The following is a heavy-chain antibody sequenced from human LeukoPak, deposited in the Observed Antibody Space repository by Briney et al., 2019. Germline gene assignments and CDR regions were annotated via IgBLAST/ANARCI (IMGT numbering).Heavy chain of an antibody. Sequence: GGSLXLSXTTSGFTFSDYAVXXXRQAPGKGXXXXXXXXNKDNGGTTXDAASVKXXXTXSKDDSKNNPQLQISRHKXXDTAVYYCSRFYXSGWASGAFDIWGQGTMVTVSS. CDR3: SRFYXSGWASGAFDI. V-gene: IGHV3-49*03. J-gene: IGHJ3*02. CDR1: GFTFSDYA. D-gene: IGHD3-22*01. CDR2: XXNKDNGGTT.